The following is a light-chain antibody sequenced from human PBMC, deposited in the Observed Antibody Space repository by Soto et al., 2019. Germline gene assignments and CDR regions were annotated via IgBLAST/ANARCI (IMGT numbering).Light chain of an antibody. CDR3: QQNKDWPGT. J-gene: IGKJ1*01. CDR2: DAS. V-gene: IGKV3-15*01. CDR1: QSVSSY. Sequence: EIGLPQSPATLSVSQGERATLSCRASQSVSSYLAWFQQKPGQAPRLLIHDASTSATGIPVRFSGSGSGTEFTLTISSLLSEYFGLDYCQQNKDWPGTSGQGTKVDIK.